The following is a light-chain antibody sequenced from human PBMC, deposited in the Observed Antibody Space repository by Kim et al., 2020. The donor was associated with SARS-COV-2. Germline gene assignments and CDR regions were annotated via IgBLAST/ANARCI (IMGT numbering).Light chain of an antibody. V-gene: IGLV2-14*01. Sequence: QSALTQPASVSGSPGQSITISCTGTSSDVGGYNYVSWYQQHPGKAPKLMIYDVSKRPSGVSNRFSGSKSDNTASLTISGLQAEDEADYYCSSYTSSSRVFGGGTQLTVL. CDR3: SSYTSSSRV. CDR2: DVS. J-gene: IGLJ3*02. CDR1: SSDVGGYNY.